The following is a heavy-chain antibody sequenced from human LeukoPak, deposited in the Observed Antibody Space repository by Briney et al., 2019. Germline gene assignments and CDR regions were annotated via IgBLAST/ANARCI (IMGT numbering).Heavy chain of an antibody. CDR2: INPNSGGT. CDR3: ARARYCSGGSCYSADY. V-gene: IGHV1-2*02. Sequence: ASVKVSCKASGYTFTGYYMHWVRQAPGQGLEWMGWINPNSGGTNYAQKFQGRVTMTRDTSISTAYMELSRLRSDDTAVYYCARARYCSGGSCYSADYWGQGTLVTVSS. D-gene: IGHD2-15*01. J-gene: IGHJ4*02. CDR1: GYTFTGYY.